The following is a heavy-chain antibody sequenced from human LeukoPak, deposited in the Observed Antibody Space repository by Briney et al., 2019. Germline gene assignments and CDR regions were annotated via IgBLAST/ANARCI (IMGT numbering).Heavy chain of an antibody. Sequence: SETLSLTCTVSGGSISSHYWSWVRQPPGKGLEWIGNIYYSGSTNYNPSLKSRLTISIDTSKNLFSLKLNSVTAADTAVYYCAGGGYIGSDSPYLFAYWGQGTLVTVSS. V-gene: IGHV4-59*11. J-gene: IGHJ4*02. CDR1: GGSISSHY. CDR2: IYYSGST. CDR3: AGGGYIGSDSPYLFAY. D-gene: IGHD5-12*01.